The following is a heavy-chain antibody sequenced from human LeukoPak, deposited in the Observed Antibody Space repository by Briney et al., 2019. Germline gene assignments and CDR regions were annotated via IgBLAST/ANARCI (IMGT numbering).Heavy chain of an antibody. CDR3: ARPETLGAWGDAFDI. CDR2: INHSGST. Sequence: PSETLSLTCAVYGGSFSGYYWSWIRQPPGKGLEWIGEINHSGSTNYNPSLKSRVTISVDTSKNQFSLKLSSVTASDTAMYYCARPETLGAWGDAFDIWGQGTMVTVSS. D-gene: IGHD1-26*01. V-gene: IGHV4-34*01. J-gene: IGHJ3*02. CDR1: GGSFSGYY.